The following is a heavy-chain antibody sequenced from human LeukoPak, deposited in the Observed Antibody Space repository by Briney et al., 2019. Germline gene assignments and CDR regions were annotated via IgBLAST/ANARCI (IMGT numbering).Heavy chain of an antibody. CDR3: ARGRSWGESGFDY. CDR2: TYYRSKWYN. CDR1: GDNVSNNSAA. J-gene: IGHJ4*02. Sequence: SQTLSLTCAISGDNVSNNSAAWNWIRQSPSRGLEWLGRTYYRSKWYNDYAVSVTSRITIIPDTSKNQFSLQLKSVTPDDTAVYYCARGRSWGESGFDYWGQGTLVTVSS. V-gene: IGHV6-1*01. D-gene: IGHD6-13*01.